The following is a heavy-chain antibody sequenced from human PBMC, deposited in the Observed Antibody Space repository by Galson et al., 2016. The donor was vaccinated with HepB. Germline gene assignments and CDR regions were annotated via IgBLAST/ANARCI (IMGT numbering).Heavy chain of an antibody. D-gene: IGHD2/OR15-2a*01. CDR2: K. J-gene: IGHJ4*02. V-gene: IGHV3-30*03. CDR3: ARRHEYCPPVGCSVDY. Sequence: KWYADSVKGRFTISRDISNSMLFLQMSSLRADDTAVYYCARRHEYCPPVGCSVDYWGQGTLVSVSS.